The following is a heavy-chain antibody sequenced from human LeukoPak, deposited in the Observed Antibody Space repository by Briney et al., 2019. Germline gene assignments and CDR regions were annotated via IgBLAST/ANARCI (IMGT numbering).Heavy chain of an antibody. CDR3: ANLNPIAAAGTGDY. D-gene: IGHD6-13*01. Sequence: ETSETLSLTCTVSGGSISSSSYYWGWIRQPPGKGLEWIGSIYYSGSTYYNPSLKSRVTISVDTSKNQFSLKLSSVTAADTAVYYCANLNPIAAAGTGDYWGQGTLVTVSS. CDR1: GGSISSSSYY. V-gene: IGHV4-39*07. J-gene: IGHJ4*02. CDR2: IYYSGST.